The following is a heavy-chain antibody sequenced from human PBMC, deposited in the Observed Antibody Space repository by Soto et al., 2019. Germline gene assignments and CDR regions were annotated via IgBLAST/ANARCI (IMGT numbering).Heavy chain of an antibody. CDR1: GFTFSTYW. CDR2: VKQDGREK. CDR3: ASANYYGSELWG. V-gene: IGHV3-7*01. J-gene: IGHJ4*02. Sequence: PGGSLRLSCAASGFTFSTYWMSWVRQAPGKGLEWVANVKQDGREKYYVDSVKGRFTVFRDNAKNSLFLQMNSLSPEDTAVYYYASANYYGSELWGWGQGT. D-gene: IGHD3-10*01.